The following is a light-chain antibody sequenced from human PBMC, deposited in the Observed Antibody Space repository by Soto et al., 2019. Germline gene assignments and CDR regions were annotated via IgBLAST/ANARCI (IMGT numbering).Light chain of an antibody. Sequence: EIVLTQSPGTLSVSSGERVTLSCRASQSVRSNFLAWYQHKPGQAPRLLIYGVSSRATDIPDRFSGSGSGTDFTLTISRLEPEDLAVYYCQQYGSSPLTFGGGTKVEIK. CDR2: GVS. J-gene: IGKJ4*01. CDR1: QSVRSNF. CDR3: QQYGSSPLT. V-gene: IGKV3-20*01.